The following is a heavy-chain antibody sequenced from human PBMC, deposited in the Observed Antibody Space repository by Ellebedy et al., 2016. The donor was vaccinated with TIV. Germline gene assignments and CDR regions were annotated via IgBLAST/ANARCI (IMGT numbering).Heavy chain of an antibody. CDR3: ARGRSFN. CDR2: IKQDGSEK. J-gene: IGHJ4*02. Sequence: PGGSLRLSCAASGFTFSSNWMSWVRQTPGKGLEWVAYIKQDGSEKYYVDSVKGRFTISRDNATNSLYRQMNSLRAEDTAVYYCARGRSFNWGQGTLVTVSS. CDR1: GFTFSSNW. D-gene: IGHD3-10*01. V-gene: IGHV3-7*03.